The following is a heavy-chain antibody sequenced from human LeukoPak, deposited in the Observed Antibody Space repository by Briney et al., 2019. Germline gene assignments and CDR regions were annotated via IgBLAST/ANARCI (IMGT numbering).Heavy chain of an antibody. CDR3: ARMGDGYNRRDFDY. D-gene: IGHD5-24*01. J-gene: IGHJ4*02. V-gene: IGHV4-31*03. CDR2: IHYTGST. CDR1: GGFISSGGYY. Sequence: SETLSLTCTVSGGFISSGGYYWNWIRQHPGKGLEWIGYIHYTGSTYYNPSLKSRVTISIDTSKNQFSLKLNSVTAADTAVYYCARMGDGYNRRDFDYWGQGTLVSVSS.